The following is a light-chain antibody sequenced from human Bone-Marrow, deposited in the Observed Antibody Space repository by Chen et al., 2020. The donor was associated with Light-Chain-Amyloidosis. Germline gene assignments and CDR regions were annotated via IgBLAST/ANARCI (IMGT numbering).Light chain of an antibody. CDR3: QSTDSTATYGV. Sequence: SYELTQPPSVSGSPGQTASITCSGDALPKQYVYWFQQKPGQAPVLVMYKDNERPSGIPERFSGSSSGTTVTLTISRVQTEDEADYYCQSTDSTATYGVFGGGTQLTVL. V-gene: IGLV3-25*03. CDR1: ALPKQY. J-gene: IGLJ3*02. CDR2: KDN.